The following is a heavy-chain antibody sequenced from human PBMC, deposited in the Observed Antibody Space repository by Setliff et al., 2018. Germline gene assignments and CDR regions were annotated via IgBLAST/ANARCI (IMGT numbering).Heavy chain of an antibody. Sequence: SETLSLTCTVSGGSISSSSYYWGWIRQPPGKGLEWIGSIYYSGSTYYNPSLKSRVTISVDTSENQFSLKLSSVTAADTAVYYCARDKRQYNFWSGYYGSWGNYFDYWGQGTLVTVSS. CDR2: IYYSGST. CDR3: ARDKRQYNFWSGYYGSWGNYFDY. D-gene: IGHD3-3*01. V-gene: IGHV4-39*07. CDR1: GGSISSSSYY. J-gene: IGHJ4*02.